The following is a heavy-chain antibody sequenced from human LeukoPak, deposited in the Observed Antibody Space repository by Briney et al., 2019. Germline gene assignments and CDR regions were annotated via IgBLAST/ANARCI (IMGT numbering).Heavy chain of an antibody. CDR3: ARDLDPLYCSSTSCYNY. CDR1: GFTFGTYW. V-gene: IGHV3-74*01. CDR2: INSDGSDT. Sequence: GGSPRLSCAASGFTFGTYWMHWVRQAPGKGLVWVSRINSDGSDTSYADSVKGRFTISRDNAKNTLYLQMNSLRAEDTAVYYCARDLDPLYCSSTSCYNYWGQGTLVTVSS. J-gene: IGHJ4*02. D-gene: IGHD2-2*02.